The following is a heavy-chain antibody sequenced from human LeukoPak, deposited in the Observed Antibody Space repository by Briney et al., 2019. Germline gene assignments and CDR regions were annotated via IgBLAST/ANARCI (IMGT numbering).Heavy chain of an antibody. CDR3: ARLGTGYDSSGYSIGWFDP. V-gene: IGHV4-39*01. CDR2: IYYSGST. J-gene: IGHJ5*02. Sequence: SETLSLTCTVSGGSISISTYYWGWIRQPPGKGLEWIGNIYYSGSTYYNPFLKSRVTISVDTSKNQFSLRLSSVTAADTAVYYCARLGTGYDSSGYSIGWFDPWGQGTLVTVSS. D-gene: IGHD3-22*01. CDR1: GGSISISTYY.